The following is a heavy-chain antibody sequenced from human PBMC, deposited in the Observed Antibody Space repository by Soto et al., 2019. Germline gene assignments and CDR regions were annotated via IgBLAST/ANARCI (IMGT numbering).Heavy chain of an antibody. CDR1: GYTFTSYY. J-gene: IGHJ5*02. CDR3: ARVYPSDTRYGYVGNNWFDP. Sequence: QVPLVQSGAEVKKPGASVKVSCKASGYTFTSYYMHWVRQAPGQGLEWMGIINPSGGSTSYAQKFQGRVTMNRDTSTSTVYMELSSLRSEDTAVYYCARVYPSDTRYGYVGNNWFDPWGQGTLVTVSS. CDR2: INPSGGST. D-gene: IGHD5-18*01. V-gene: IGHV1-46*03.